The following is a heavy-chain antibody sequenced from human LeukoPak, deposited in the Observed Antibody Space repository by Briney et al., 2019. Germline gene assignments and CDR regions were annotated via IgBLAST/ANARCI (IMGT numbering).Heavy chain of an antibody. J-gene: IGHJ4*02. CDR3: ARGHTAVTRHFDF. CDR1: GFTVSSNY. Sequence: GGSLRLSYAASGFTVSSNYMNWVRQAPGKGLEWVSVIYSGGSTYYADSVKSRFTISRDNSKNLLYLDMNSLRAEDTAVYYCARGHTAVTRHFDFWGQGTLVTVSS. D-gene: IGHD4-17*01. CDR2: IYSGGST. V-gene: IGHV3-53*01.